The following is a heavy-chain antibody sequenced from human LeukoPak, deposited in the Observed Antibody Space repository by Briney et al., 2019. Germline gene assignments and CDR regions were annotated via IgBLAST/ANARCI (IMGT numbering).Heavy chain of an antibody. V-gene: IGHV1-8*01. J-gene: IGHJ4*02. Sequence: ASVKVSCKASVYTFTSYDTSSVPPATGKGREWMGWIKPNSGNAGYAQKFEGRVTMTRNTSISTAYMELSSLRSEDTAVYYCARHITMVRGVPLDYWGQGTLVTVSS. CDR2: IKPNSGNA. CDR3: ARHITMVRGVPLDY. D-gene: IGHD3-10*01. CDR1: VYTFTSYD.